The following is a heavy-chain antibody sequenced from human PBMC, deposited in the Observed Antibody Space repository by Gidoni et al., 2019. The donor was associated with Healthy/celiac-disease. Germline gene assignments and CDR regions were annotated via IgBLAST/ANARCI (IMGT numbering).Heavy chain of an antibody. Sequence: EVKLVESGGGMGQPGGSLRTPGAAYGLSFRSYWMSWVRQAPGKGLAWVANLKHDGSEEYYVDSVKGRFTISSDNAKNSLYLQMNSLRAEDTAVYYCARIKIAAAGTEILDYCGQVTLVTVSS. CDR2: LKHDGSEE. V-gene: IGHV3-7*01. D-gene: IGHD6-13*01. CDR3: ARIKIAAAGTEILDY. J-gene: IGHJ4*02. CDR1: GLSFRSYW.